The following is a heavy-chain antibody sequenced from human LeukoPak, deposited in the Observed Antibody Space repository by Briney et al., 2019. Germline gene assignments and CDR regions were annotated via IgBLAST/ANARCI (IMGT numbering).Heavy chain of an antibody. V-gene: IGHV3-7*01. Sequence: PGGSLRLSCAASGFTFSSYWMSWVRQAPGKGLEWVANIKQDGSEKYYVDSVKGRFTISRDNAKNSLYLQMNSLRAEDTAVYYCAREIHTGYSSSWYYYYYGMDVWGQGTTVTVSS. CDR2: IKQDGSEK. CDR1: GFTFSSYW. D-gene: IGHD6-13*01. J-gene: IGHJ6*02. CDR3: AREIHTGYSSSWYYYYYGMDV.